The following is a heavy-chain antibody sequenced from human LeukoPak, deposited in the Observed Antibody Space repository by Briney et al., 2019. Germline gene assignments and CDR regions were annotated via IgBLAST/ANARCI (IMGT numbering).Heavy chain of an antibody. CDR3: ASNWGPDDAFDI. CDR1: GGSLSSYY. J-gene: IGHJ3*02. V-gene: IGHV4-59*08. Sequence: SETLSLTCTVSGGSLSSYYWSWIRQPPGKGLEWIGYIYYSGSTSYNPSLKSRVTISVDTSKNQFSLKLSSVTAADTAVYYCASNWGPDDAFDIWGQGTMVTVSS. CDR2: IYYSGST. D-gene: IGHD7-27*01.